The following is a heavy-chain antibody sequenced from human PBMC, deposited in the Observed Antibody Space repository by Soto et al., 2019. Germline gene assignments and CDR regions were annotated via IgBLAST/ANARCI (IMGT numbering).Heavy chain of an antibody. CDR1: GFTVSSNY. CDR3: ATHSSSHPKYYYYGMDV. J-gene: IGHJ6*02. V-gene: IGHV3-53*01. D-gene: IGHD6-13*01. CDR2: IYSGGST. Sequence: TGGSLRLSCAASGFTVSSNYMSWVRQAPGKGLEWVSVIYSGGSTYDADSVKGRFTISRDNSKNTLYLQMNSLRAEDTAVYYCATHSSSHPKYYYYGMDVWGQGTTVTVSS.